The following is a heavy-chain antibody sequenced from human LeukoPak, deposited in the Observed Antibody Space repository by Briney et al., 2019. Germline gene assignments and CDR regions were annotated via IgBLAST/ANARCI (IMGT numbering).Heavy chain of an antibody. J-gene: IGHJ3*02. CDR3: ARDGGIEVDAFDI. CDR2: IYYSGST. D-gene: IGHD3-16*01. V-gene: IGHV4-59*01. Sequence: SETLSLTCTVSGGSLTYYYWTWIRQSPGRRPEWIGYIYYSGSTNYNPSPKSRVTISVDTSKNQFSLKLSSVTAADTAVYYCARDGGIEVDAFDIWGQGTMVTVSS. CDR1: GGSLTYYY.